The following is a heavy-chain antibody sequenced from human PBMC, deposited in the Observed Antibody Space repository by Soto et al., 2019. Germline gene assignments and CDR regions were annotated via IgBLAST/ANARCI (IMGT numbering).Heavy chain of an antibody. CDR2: INHSGST. D-gene: IGHD3-22*01. CDR3: ARDNYYDSSGYYYGHYYYGMDV. Sequence: SETLSLTCAVYGGSFSGYYWSWIRQPPGKGLEWIGEINHSGSTNYNPSLKSRVTISVDTSKNKFSLKLSSVTAADTAVYYCARDNYYDSSGYYYGHYYYGMDVWGQGTTVTVSS. J-gene: IGHJ6*02. CDR1: GGSFSGYY. V-gene: IGHV4-34*01.